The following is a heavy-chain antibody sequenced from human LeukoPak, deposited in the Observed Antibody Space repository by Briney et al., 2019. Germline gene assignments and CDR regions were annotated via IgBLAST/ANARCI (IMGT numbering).Heavy chain of an antibody. Sequence: GRSLRLSCAASGFTFSSYAMHWVRQAPGKGLEWVAVISYDGSNKYYADSVKGRITISRDNSKNTLYLQMNSLRAEDTAVYCCARTHYGGNSYYYYYGMDVWGQGTTVTVSS. CDR2: ISYDGSNK. V-gene: IGHV3-30-3*01. J-gene: IGHJ6*02. D-gene: IGHD4-23*01. CDR1: GFTFSSYA. CDR3: ARTHYGGNSYYYYYGMDV.